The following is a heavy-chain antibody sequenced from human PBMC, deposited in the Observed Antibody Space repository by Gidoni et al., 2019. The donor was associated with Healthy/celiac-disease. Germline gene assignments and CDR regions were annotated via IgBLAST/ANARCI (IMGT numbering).Heavy chain of an antibody. J-gene: IGHJ4*02. CDR3: ARDCEQLVSYYFDY. CDR1: RFTLSSSG. D-gene: IGHD6-13*01. Sequence: VQLVQSGGGVVQPGGSIEISCAASRFTLSSSGLHWVHQAPVKGLEWVAVIGYDGSNNCYADSVKGRFTISRDNSKNMLYLQMNSPRAEDTAVYYCARDCEQLVSYYFDYWGQRTLVTVSS. CDR2: IGYDGSNN. V-gene: IGHV3-33*01.